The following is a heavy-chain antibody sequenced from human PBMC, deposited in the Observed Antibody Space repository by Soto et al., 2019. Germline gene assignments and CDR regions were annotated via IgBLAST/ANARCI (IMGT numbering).Heavy chain of an antibody. Sequence: ASVKVSCKASGGTFSSYAISWVRQAPGQGLEWMGGIIPIFGTANYAQKFQGRVTITADKSTSTACMELSSLRSEDTALYYCAKVVPAANYYYYYGMDVWGQGTTVTV. CDR2: IIPIFGTA. CDR3: AKVVPAANYYYYYGMDV. J-gene: IGHJ6*02. D-gene: IGHD2-2*01. V-gene: IGHV1-69*06. CDR1: GGTFSSYA.